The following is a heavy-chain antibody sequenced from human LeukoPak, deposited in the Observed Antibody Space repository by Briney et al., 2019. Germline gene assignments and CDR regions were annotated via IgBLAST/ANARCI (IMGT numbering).Heavy chain of an antibody. Sequence: GGSLRLSCAASGFTFNNHALTWVRQTPGEGLECVSAISGDGISPYYADSVRGRFTISRDNSKNTLYLQMNSLRVEDTAVYFCARDPGAFPYFFDYWGQGTLVTVSS. D-gene: IGHD4/OR15-4a*01. CDR1: GFTFNNHA. CDR3: ARDPGAFPYFFDY. V-gene: IGHV3-23*01. J-gene: IGHJ4*02. CDR2: ISGDGISP.